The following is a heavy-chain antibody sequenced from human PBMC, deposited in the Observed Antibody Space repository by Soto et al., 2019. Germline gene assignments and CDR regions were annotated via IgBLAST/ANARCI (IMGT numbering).Heavy chain of an antibody. J-gene: IGHJ3*02. CDR2: ISGNNGNT. D-gene: IGHD6-25*01. Sequence: QVQLVQSGAEVKKPGASVKVSCKTSGYTFHKYGDLGVRQASGQGREWMGCISGNNGNTNYAQKFQGRVTLTLDSSTTTAYMEVRSLRSDDTAMYYCAREAAVPADMAVDIWGQGTMVTVSS. CDR3: AREAAVPADMAVDI. CDR1: GYTFHKYG. V-gene: IGHV1-18*01.